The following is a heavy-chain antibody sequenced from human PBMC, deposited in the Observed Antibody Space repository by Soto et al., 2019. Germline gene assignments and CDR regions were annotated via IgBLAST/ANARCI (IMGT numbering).Heavy chain of an antibody. CDR3: ARDIKTVLDSSGWYVSYYYGMDV. D-gene: IGHD6-13*01. Sequence: GSLSLTCSVSGGSISSSNWWSWVRQPPGKGLEWIGEIYHSGSTNYNPSLKSRVTISVDKSKNQFSLKLSSVTAADTALYYCARDIKTVLDSSGWYVSYYYGMDVWGPVPMVTFS. J-gene: IGHJ6*02. CDR1: GGSISSSNW. CDR2: IYHSGST. V-gene: IGHV4-4*02.